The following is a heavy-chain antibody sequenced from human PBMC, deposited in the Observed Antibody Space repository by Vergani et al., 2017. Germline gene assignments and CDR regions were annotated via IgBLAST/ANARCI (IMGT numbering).Heavy chain of an antibody. Sequence: VQLVESGGGLVKPGGSLRLSCAASGFTFSSYWMSWVRQAPGKGLEWVANIKQDGSEKYYVDSVKGRFTISRDNAKNSLYLQMNSLRAEDTAVYYCARAGNGYCSGGSCYSWFDPWGQGTLVTVSS. J-gene: IGHJ5*02. CDR2: IKQDGSEK. CDR1: GFTFSSYW. V-gene: IGHV3-7*01. CDR3: ARAGNGYCSGGSCYSWFDP. D-gene: IGHD2-15*01.